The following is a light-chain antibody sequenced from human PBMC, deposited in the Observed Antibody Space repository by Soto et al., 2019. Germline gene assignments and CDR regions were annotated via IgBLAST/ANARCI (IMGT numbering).Light chain of an antibody. CDR3: AAWDDSLFNVV. V-gene: IGLV1-44*01. CDR1: SSNIGSNT. J-gene: IGLJ2*01. Sequence: QSVLTQPRSASGTPGQRVTISGSGSSSNIGSNTVNWYQQLPGTAPKLLIYSNNQRPSGVPDRFSGSKSGTSASLAISGLQSEDEADYYCAAWDDSLFNVVFGGGTKLTVL. CDR2: SNN.